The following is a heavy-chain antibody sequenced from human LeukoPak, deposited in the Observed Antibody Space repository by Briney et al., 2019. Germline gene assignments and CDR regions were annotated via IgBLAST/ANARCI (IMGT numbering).Heavy chain of an antibody. CDR1: RFTFSNYG. J-gene: IGHJ4*02. V-gene: IGHV3-30*03. D-gene: IGHD2-8*01. CDR2: VSYDGTKK. Sequence: PGGSLRLSCTTSRFTFSNYGLHWVRQAPGKGLEWVAVVSYDGTKKQYTDSVRGRFTISRDNSKNTVYLEMNSMRPEDTAVYYCARDYKDIVLMVYATLDYWGQGTLVTVSS. CDR3: ARDYKDIVLMVYATLDY.